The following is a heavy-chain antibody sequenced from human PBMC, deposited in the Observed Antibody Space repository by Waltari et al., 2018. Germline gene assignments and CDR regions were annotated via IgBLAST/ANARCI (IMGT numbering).Heavy chain of an antibody. D-gene: IGHD6-19*01. Sequence: QVQLVESGGGVVQPGRSLRLSCAASGFTFSSYAMHWVRQATGKGLEWVAVISYDGSNKYYADSVKGRFTISRDNSKNTLYLQMNSLRAEDTAVYYCASPQAVTLGTYFDYWGQGTLVTVSS. CDR1: GFTFSSYA. J-gene: IGHJ4*02. CDR3: ASPQAVTLGTYFDY. CDR2: ISYDGSNK. V-gene: IGHV3-30*01.